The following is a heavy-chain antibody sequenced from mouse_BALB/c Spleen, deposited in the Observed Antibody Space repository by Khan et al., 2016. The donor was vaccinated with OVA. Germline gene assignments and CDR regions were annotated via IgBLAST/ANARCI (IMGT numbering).Heavy chain of an antibody. CDR1: GYTFTDFL. J-gene: IGHJ3*01. Sequence: QVQLQQPGPELVKPGASVKMSCKASGYTFTDFLISWVKQRKGQGLEWIGEIYPGSGYTYYNEKFKGKATLTSDKSSNTAYMQLSNLTSEDSAVYLCARAGYGGFAFWGQGTLVTVSA. CDR3: ARAGYGGFAF. D-gene: IGHD3-2*02. CDR2: IYPGSGYT. V-gene: IGHV1-81*01.